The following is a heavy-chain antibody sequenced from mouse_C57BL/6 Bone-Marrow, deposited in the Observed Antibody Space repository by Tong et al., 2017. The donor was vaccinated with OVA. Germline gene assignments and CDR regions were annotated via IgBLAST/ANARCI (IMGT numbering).Heavy chain of an antibody. Sequence: YKTSGYTFTSYWMHWVKQRPGQGLEWIGAIYPGNSDTSYNQKFKGKAKLTAVTSTSNDYMELSRLTNEDSAVYYCTREGTIGTTRSMDYWGQGTS. J-gene: IGHJ4*01. CDR1: GYTFTSYW. CDR3: TREGTIGTTRSMDY. CDR2: IYPGNSDT. D-gene: IGHD2-14*01. V-gene: IGHV1-5*01.